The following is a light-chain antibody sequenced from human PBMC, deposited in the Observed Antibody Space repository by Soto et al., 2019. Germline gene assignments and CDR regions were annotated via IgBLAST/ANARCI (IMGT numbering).Light chain of an antibody. CDR1: SSNIGSNT. CDR2: SNN. CDR3: AAWDDSLNGPVV. Sequence: QSVLTQPPSASGTPGQRVTISCSGSSSNIGSNTVNWYQQLPGTAPKLLIYSNNQRPSGVPDRFSGSKSGTSASLAIGGLQSEDEADYYCAAWDDSLNGPVVFGGGTKLTVL. J-gene: IGLJ2*01. V-gene: IGLV1-44*01.